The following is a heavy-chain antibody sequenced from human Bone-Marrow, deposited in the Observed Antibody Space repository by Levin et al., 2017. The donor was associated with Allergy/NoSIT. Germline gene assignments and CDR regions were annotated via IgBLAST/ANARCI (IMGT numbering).Heavy chain of an antibody. D-gene: IGHD1-14*01. J-gene: IGHJ4*02. Sequence: PGESLKISCTASGFTFTNAWMSWVRQAPGKGLEWVCRIKAGGTTDCAAPVKGRFTISRDDSRNTLYLQMNSLKSEDTDVYYCTADVPEIRAQVDYWGQGILVTVNS. CDR1: GFTFTNAW. V-gene: IGHV3-15*01. CDR3: TADVPEIRAQVDY. CDR2: IKAGGTT.